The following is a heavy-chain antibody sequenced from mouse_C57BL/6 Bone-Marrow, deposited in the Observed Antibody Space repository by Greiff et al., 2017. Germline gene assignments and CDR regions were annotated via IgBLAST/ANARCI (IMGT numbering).Heavy chain of an antibody. CDR1: GFTFSDFY. J-gene: IGHJ2*01. D-gene: IGHD2-2*01. CDR2: SRNKANDYTT. V-gene: IGHV7-1*01. CDR3: AREGNGYSFDY. Sequence: EVNVVESGGGLVQSGRSLRLSCATSGFTFSDFYMEWVRQAPGKGLEWIAASRNKANDYTTEYSASVKGRFIVSRDTSQSILYLQMNALRAEDTAIYYCAREGNGYSFDYWGQGTTLTVSS.